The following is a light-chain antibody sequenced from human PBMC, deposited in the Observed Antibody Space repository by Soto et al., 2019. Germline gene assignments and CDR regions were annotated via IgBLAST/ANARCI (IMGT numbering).Light chain of an antibody. V-gene: IGKV1-39*01. Sequence: DIQMTQSPSSLSASVGDRVTITCRASQSISTYLNWYQQKPGKAPNLLIYAASTLQSGVPSRFSGSGHGTDFTLNISSLRPEDLATNYCQQSYSIPLTFGGGTKVEIK. J-gene: IGKJ4*01. CDR2: AAS. CDR1: QSISTY. CDR3: QQSYSIPLT.